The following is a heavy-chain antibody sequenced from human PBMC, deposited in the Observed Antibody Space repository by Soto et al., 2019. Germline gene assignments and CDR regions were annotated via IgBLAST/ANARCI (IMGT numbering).Heavy chain of an antibody. CDR2: IYYSGTT. J-gene: IGHJ4*02. Sequence: PSETLSLTCTVSGGSVNSGSYYWSWIRQPPGRGLEWIGYIYYSGTTNYNPSLKSRVTVSVDTSKNQFSLKVRSVTAADTAVYYCARDQNIWDYDSSGYPDYWGQGTLVTVSS. D-gene: IGHD3-22*01. CDR1: GGSVNSGSYY. V-gene: IGHV4-61*01. CDR3: ARDQNIWDYDSSGYPDY.